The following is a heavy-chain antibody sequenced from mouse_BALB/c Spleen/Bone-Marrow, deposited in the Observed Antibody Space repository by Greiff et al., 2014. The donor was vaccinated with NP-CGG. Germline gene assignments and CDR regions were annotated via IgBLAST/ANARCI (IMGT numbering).Heavy chain of an antibody. CDR3: AKNQEAFDY. D-gene: IGHD3-2*02. V-gene: IGHV5-6-3*01. Sequence: EVMLVESGGGLVQPGGSLKLSCAASGFTFSNYGMSWVRQTPDKRLELVETINSNGGITYYPDSVKGRFTIARDNAKNTLYLQMSSLKSEDTAMYYCAKNQEAFDYWGQGTTLTVSS. CDR1: GFTFSNYG. J-gene: IGHJ2*01. CDR2: INSNGGIT.